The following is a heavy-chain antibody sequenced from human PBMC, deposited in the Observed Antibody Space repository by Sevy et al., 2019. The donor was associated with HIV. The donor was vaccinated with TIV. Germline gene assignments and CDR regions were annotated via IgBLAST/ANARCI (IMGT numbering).Heavy chain of an antibody. CDR1: GYTFTSYA. J-gene: IGHJ4*02. D-gene: IGHD3-10*01. Sequence: ASVKVSCKASGYTFTSYAMNWVRQAPGQGLEWMGWINTNTGNPTYAQGFTGRFVFSLDTSVSTAYLQISSLKAEDTAVYYCARDPDRMLWFGGWGNYWGQGTLVTVSS. CDR3: ARDPDRMLWFGGWGNY. CDR2: INTNTGNP. V-gene: IGHV7-4-1*02.